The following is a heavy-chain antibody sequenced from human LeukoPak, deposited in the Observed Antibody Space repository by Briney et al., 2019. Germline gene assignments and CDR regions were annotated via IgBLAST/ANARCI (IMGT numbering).Heavy chain of an antibody. J-gene: IGHJ4*02. CDR2: ISGSSGSI. CDR3: AKVPPRGQTPVDY. V-gene: IGHV3-23*01. Sequence: GGSLRLSCVASGFTFSSYGMSWVRQAPGKGLEWVSAISGSSGSIYYADSVKGRFTISRDNSKNTLYLQMNNLRAEDTAVYFCAKVPPRGQTPVDYWGQGTLVTVSS. CDR1: GFTFSSYG. D-gene: IGHD1-14*01.